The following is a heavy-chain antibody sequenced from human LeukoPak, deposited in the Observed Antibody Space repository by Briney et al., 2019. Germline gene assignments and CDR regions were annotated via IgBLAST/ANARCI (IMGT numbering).Heavy chain of an antibody. CDR1: GFTFSSYS. V-gene: IGHV3-21*01. J-gene: IGHJ4*02. D-gene: IGHD5-18*01. CDR3: ARDFRAMVNYFDY. CDR2: ISSSSSYI. Sequence: PGGSLRLSCAASGFTFSSYSMNWVRQAPGKGLEWVLSISSSSSYIYYADSVKGRFTISRDNAKNSLYLQMNSLRAEDTAVYYCARDFRAMVNYFDYWGQGTLVTVSS.